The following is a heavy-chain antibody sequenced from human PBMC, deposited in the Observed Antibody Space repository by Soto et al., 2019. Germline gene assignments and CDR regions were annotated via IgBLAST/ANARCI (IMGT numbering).Heavy chain of an antibody. CDR2: IYYTGST. D-gene: IGHD3-10*01. CDR3: ARGDYYGSGSYSLPDY. J-gene: IGHJ4*02. V-gene: IGHV4-39*07. CDR1: GGSISSSSYY. Sequence: SETLSLTCTVSGGSISSSSYYWGWIRQPPGKGLEWIGSIYYTGSTNYNPSLKSRVTISVDTSKNQFSLKLSSVTAADTAVYYCARGDYYGSGSYSLPDYWGQGTLVTVSS.